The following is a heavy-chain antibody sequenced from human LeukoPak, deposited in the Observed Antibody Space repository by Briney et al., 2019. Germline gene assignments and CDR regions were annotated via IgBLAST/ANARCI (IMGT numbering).Heavy chain of an antibody. D-gene: IGHD2-15*01. CDR2: IYSGGST. CDR3: AKLLTSETDY. Sequence: GGSLRLSCATSGFTVSSNYMSWVRQAPGKGLEWVSVIYSGGSTYYADSVRGRFTISRDNSKNTLYLQMNYLRAEDTAVYYCAKLLTSETDYWGQGTLVTVSS. J-gene: IGHJ4*02. V-gene: IGHV3-53*01. CDR1: GFTVSSNY.